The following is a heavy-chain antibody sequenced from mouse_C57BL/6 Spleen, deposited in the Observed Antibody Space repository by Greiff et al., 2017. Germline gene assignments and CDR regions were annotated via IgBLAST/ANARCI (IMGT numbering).Heavy chain of an antibody. J-gene: IGHJ4*01. CDR1: GFSLTSYA. CDR3: ALDYGSSPYYAMDY. CDR2: IWTGGGT. Sequence: VQRVESGPGLVAPSQSLSITCTVSGFSLTSYAISWVRQPPGKGLEWLGVIWTGGGTNYNSALKSRLSISKDNSKSQVFLKMNSLQTDDTARYYCALDYGSSPYYAMDYWGQGTSVTVSS. V-gene: IGHV2-9-1*01. D-gene: IGHD1-1*01.